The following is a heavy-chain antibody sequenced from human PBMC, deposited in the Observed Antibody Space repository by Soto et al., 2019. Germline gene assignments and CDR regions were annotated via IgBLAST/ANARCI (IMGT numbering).Heavy chain of an antibody. V-gene: IGHV4-39*01. CDR2: IYYRGST. CDR3: AGHFYDGSGFYYLGHAFDI. Sequence: SETLSLTCTVSGGSISSRNYYWGWIRQPPGKGLEWIGSIYYRGSTYYNPSLKSRITISVDTSKNQFSLKLSSVTAADTAVYYCAGHFYDGSGFYYLGHAFDIWGQGTMVTV. J-gene: IGHJ3*02. D-gene: IGHD3-22*01. CDR1: GGSISSRNYY.